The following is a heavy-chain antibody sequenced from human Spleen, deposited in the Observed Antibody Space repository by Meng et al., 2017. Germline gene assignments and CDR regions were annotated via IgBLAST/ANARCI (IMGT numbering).Heavy chain of an antibody. CDR1: GFTFSSHA. J-gene: IGHJ4*02. Sequence: QVQLVESGGGVVQPGRSLRLSCAASGFTFSSHAMHWVRQAPGKGLEWVAVMSYDGGTKYYADSVKGRFTISRDNSKNTLYLQMNSLRAEDTAVYYCAKMSDYWGQGILVTVSS. V-gene: IGHV3-30-3*02. CDR2: MSYDGGTK. CDR3: AKMSDY.